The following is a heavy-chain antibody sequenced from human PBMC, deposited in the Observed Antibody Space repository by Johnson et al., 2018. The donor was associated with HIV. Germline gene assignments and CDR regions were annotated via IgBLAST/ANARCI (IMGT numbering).Heavy chain of an antibody. CDR2: IYSGGST. CDR1: GFTFSTYA. CDR3: ARVPNDAFDI. Sequence: QMQLVESVGGVVRPGESLRLSCAASGFTFSTYAMHWVRQAPGKGLEWVSVIYSGGSTYYADSVKGRFTISRDNSKNTLYLQMNSLRAEDTAVYYCARVPNDAFDIWGQGTMVTVSS. V-gene: IGHV3-NL1*01. J-gene: IGHJ3*02.